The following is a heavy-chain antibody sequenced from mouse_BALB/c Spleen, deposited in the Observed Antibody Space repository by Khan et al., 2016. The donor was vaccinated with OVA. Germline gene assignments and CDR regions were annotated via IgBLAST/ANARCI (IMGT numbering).Heavy chain of an antibody. D-gene: IGHD2-14*01. CDR2: ISYSGRT. CDR1: GYSITSDYA. J-gene: IGHJ3*01. V-gene: IGHV3-2*02. Sequence: QLEESGPGLVKPSQSLSLTCTVTGYSITSDYAWNWIRQFPGNKLEWMGYISYSGRTSYNPSLKSRISVTRDTSKNQFFLQLNSVTTEDTATYYCAMGGTYWGQGTLVTVSA. CDR3: AMGGTY.